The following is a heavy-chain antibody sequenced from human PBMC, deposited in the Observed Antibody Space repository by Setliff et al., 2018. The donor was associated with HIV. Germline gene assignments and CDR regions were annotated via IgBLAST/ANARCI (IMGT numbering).Heavy chain of an antibody. CDR3: ARSASNYLHAMDV. J-gene: IGHJ6*02. Sequence: LRLSCATSGFIFSSYEMNWVRQAPGKGLEWISKLSTTGTNIHYADSVKGRFAISRDNAKNSLFLQMSSLRVEDTAVYYCARSASNYLHAMDVWGQGTTVTVSS. CDR1: GFIFSSYE. CDR2: LSTTGTNI. V-gene: IGHV3-48*03. D-gene: IGHD1-7*01.